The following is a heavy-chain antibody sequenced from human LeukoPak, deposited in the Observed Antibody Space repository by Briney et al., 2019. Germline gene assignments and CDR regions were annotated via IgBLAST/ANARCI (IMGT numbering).Heavy chain of an antibody. V-gene: IGHV3-23*01. J-gene: IGHJ6*03. D-gene: IGHD3-3*01. CDR2: ISGSGGST. CDR3: AKAIVFGGESRYYMDV. Sequence: PGGSRRLSWAAYGFTFSSYAMSWVRQAQGRGLEWVSAISGSGGSTYYADSVKGRFTISRDNSKNTLYLQMNSLRAEDTAVYYCAKAIVFGGESRYYMDVWGKGTTVTVSS. CDR1: GFTFSSYA.